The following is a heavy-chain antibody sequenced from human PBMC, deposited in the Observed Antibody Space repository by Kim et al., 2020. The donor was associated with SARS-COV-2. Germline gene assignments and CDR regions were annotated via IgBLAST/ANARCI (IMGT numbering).Heavy chain of an antibody. CDR3: AQGRQWLIKN. J-gene: IGHJ4*02. V-gene: IGHV3-43*02. D-gene: IGHD6-19*01. Sequence: GGSLRLSCVTSGFNLDDYAIHWVRQPPGKGLEWVSLISRDGGDSYYADSVKGRFTISRDNSKKSLYLQMDSLRAEDTAFYYCAQGRQWLIKNWGQGTQVTVP. CDR2: ISRDGGDS. CDR1: GFNLDDYA.